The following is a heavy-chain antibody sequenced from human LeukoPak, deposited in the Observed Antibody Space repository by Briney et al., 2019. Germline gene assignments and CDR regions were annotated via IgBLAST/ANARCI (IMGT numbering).Heavy chain of an antibody. CDR3: ARDNWGPDY. J-gene: IGHJ4*02. CDR2: ISSSSSTI. CDR1: GFTFSTYS. D-gene: IGHD7-27*01. Sequence: GGSQRLSCAASGFTFSTYSMKWVRQAPGKGLEWVSYISSSSSTIYYADSVRGRFTISRDNAKNSLYLQMNSLRAEDTAVYYCARDNWGPDYWGQGTLVTVSS. V-gene: IGHV3-48*04.